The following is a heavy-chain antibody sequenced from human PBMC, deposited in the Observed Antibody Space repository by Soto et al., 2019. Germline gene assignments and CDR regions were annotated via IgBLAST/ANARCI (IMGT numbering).Heavy chain of an antibody. V-gene: IGHV4-59*01. CDR2: TYYSGST. D-gene: IGHD6-13*01. J-gene: IGHJ4*02. Sequence: PEALSLTCTVSGGSMIAYYWNWVRQPPGKGLQWIGYTYYSGSTTYNPSLKSRVTISVDSPKNQFSLKLDSVTPADTAVYYCARVRGTAGKRYFDYWGPGTLVTVSS. CDR1: GGSMIAYY. CDR3: ARVRGTAGKRYFDY.